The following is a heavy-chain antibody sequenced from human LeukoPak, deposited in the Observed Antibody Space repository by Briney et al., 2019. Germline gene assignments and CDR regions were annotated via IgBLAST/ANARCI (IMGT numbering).Heavy chain of an antibody. J-gene: IGHJ6*02. Sequence: GRSLRLSCAASGFTFSSYAMHWVRQAPGKGLEWVAVISYDGSNKYYADPVKGLFTISRDNSKNTLYLQMNSLRAEDTAAYYCARDHPAIYGMDVWVQGTTVTVSS. D-gene: IGHD2-2*01. CDR2: ISYDGSNK. CDR1: GFTFSSYA. V-gene: IGHV3-30-3*01. CDR3: ARDHPAIYGMDV.